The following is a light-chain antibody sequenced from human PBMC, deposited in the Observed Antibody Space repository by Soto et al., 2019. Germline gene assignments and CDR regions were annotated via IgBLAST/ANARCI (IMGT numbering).Light chain of an antibody. CDR2: DAS. J-gene: IGKJ5*01. Sequence: EIALTQSPATLSLSPGERATLSCRASQSVSSYLAWYQQKPGQAPRLLIYDASNRATGIPARFSGSGSGTDFTLTISSLEPEDFAVYYCQQRSNWPPITFGQGTPLEIK. CDR1: QSVSSY. CDR3: QQRSNWPPIT. V-gene: IGKV3-11*01.